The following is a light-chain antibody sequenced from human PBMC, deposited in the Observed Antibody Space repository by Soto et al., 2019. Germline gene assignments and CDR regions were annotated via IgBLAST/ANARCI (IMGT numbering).Light chain of an antibody. CDR2: DAS. J-gene: IGKJ2*01. CDR1: LSVSSY. CDR3: QQRSNWPPYT. Sequence: EIVLTQSPATLPLSPGERATLSCRASLSVSSYLAWYQQKPGQATRLLICDASNRATAIPATFSGSGSVTGFTLTISGLEPEDFAVYYCQQRSNWPPYTFGQGNKLESK. V-gene: IGKV3-11*01.